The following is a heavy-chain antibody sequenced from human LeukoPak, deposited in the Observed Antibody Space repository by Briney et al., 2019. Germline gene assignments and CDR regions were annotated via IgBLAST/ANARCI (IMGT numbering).Heavy chain of an antibody. CDR3: AKRIDTRGSTHYHDY. D-gene: IGHD3-22*01. V-gene: IGHV3-23*01. Sequence: PGGSLRLSCVGYGFTFSNYAMTWVRQAPGKGLEWVSSISFGGGYTFYADSVKGHFTISRDNSRSTLYLQMNNLRAEDTALYSCAKRIDTRGSTHYHDYWGQGTLVTVSS. J-gene: IGHJ4*02. CDR1: GFTFSNYA. CDR2: ISFGGGYT.